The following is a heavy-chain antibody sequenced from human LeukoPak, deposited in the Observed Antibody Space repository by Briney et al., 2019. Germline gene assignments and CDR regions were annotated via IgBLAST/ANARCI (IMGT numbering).Heavy chain of an antibody. V-gene: IGHV4-59*01. CDR2: IYYNGTT. CDR1: GGSIIHYH. CDR3: AGGPPILHERVDAFDL. Sequence: PSETLSLTCTVFGGSIIHYHWSWIRQPPGKGLQWLGHIYYNGTTNYNPSLKSRVTMSVDTSKNQFSLKLSSVTAADTAVYFCAGGPPILHERVDAFDLWGQGTMVTVSA. J-gene: IGHJ3*01.